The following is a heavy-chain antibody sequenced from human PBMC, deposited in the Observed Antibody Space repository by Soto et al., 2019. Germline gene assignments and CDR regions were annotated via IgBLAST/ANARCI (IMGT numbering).Heavy chain of an antibody. V-gene: IGHV4-39*01. D-gene: IGHD6-25*01. CDR3: ARHGVAALQLDH. CDR1: GGSISRSSDY. CDR2: IYYSGST. Sequence: SETLSLTCTVSGGSISRSSDYWAWVRQSPGKGLEWIGSIYYSGSTYSNPSLKSRFTLSVDTPKNHFSLRLTSVSASDTAVYYCARHGVAALQLDHWGRGTLVTVSS. J-gene: IGHJ4*02.